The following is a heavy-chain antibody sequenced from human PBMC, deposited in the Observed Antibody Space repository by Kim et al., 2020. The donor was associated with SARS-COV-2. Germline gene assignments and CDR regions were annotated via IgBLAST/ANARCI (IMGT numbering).Heavy chain of an antibody. CDR3: ASHGGYSGSYYEFDY. CDR1: GGSIRRNY. D-gene: IGHD1-26*01. Sequence: SETLSLTCIVSGGSIRRNYWSWIRQSPGKGLEWIGYVHNSGRTNYSPSLKSRVTISIDTSTDQFSLKLTSVTAADTAVYYCASHGGYSGSYYEFDYWGQGTLVTVA. J-gene: IGHJ4*02. CDR2: VHNSGRT. V-gene: IGHV4-59*08.